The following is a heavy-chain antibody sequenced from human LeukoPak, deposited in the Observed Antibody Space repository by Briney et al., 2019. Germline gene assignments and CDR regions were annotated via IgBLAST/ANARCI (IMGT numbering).Heavy chain of an antibody. CDR3: ARAPPNDYDSAGYYAPFDC. V-gene: IGHV3-48*02. D-gene: IGHD3-22*01. Sequence: GGSLRLSCAASGFTFSSYSMNWVRQAPGQGLDWVSHISSSSTTMYYADSVKGRFNISRDNAKNSLYLQMSSLTDEDTAVYYCARAPPNDYDSAGYYAPFDCWGQGILVTVSS. J-gene: IGHJ4*02. CDR1: GFTFSSYS. CDR2: ISSSSTTM.